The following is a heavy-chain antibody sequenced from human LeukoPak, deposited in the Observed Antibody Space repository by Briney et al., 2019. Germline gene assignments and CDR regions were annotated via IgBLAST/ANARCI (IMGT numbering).Heavy chain of an antibody. CDR1: GFTFSSYS. Sequence: GGSLRLSCAASGFTFSSYSMNWVRQAPGKGLEWVSSISSSSSYIYYADSVKGRFTISRDNAKNSLYLQMSSRRAEDTAVYYCASILWLYYYGRGGAFDIWGQGTMVTVSS. CDR2: ISSSSSYI. V-gene: IGHV3-21*01. J-gene: IGHJ3*02. D-gene: IGHD3-10*02. CDR3: ASILWLYYYGRGGAFDI.